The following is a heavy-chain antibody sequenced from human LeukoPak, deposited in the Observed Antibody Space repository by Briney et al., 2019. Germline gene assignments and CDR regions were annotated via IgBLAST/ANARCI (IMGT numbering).Heavy chain of an antibody. V-gene: IGHV1-2*02. J-gene: IGHJ4*02. CDR1: GYTFTGYY. CDR3: ARDLRGITMVRGVIKGLGY. D-gene: IGHD3-10*01. Sequence: GASVKVSCKASGYTFTGYYMQWVRQAPGQGLEWMGWINPNSGGTNYAQKFQDRVTMTRDTSISTAYMELSRLRSDDTAVYYCARDLRGITMVRGVIKGLGYWGQGTLVTVSS. CDR2: INPNSGGT.